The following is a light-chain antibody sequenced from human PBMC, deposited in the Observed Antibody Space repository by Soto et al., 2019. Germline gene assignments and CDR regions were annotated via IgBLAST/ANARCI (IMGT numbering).Light chain of an antibody. J-gene: IGKJ1*01. CDR1: QTISKF. Sequence: DIQMTQSPSTLSASVGDRVTITCGGSQTISKFLAWYQKKKGKAPNLLIYDGSTLESGVPSRLRGSGSGTELTITISSMKTDDFETYYCQHYNRNSQTFGHGTKVDIK. V-gene: IGKV1-5*01. CDR2: DGS. CDR3: QHYNRNSQT.